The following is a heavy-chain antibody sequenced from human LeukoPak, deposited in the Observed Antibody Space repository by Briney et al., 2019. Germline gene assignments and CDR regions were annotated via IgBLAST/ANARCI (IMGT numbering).Heavy chain of an antibody. CDR2: IYPGDSDT. D-gene: IGHD3-22*01. CDR1: GYSFTSYW. CDR3: ARQVSTMIDTTHFDY. J-gene: IGHJ4*02. V-gene: IGHV5-51*01. Sequence: GESLKISCKGSGYSFTSYWIGWVRQMPGKGLEWMGIIYPGDSDTRYSPSFQGQVTISADKSISTAYLQWSGLKASDTAMYYCARQVSTMIDTTHFDYWGQGTLVTVSS.